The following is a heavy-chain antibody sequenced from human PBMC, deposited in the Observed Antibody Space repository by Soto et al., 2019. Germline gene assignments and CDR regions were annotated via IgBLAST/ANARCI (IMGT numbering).Heavy chain of an antibody. V-gene: IGHV3-66*01. D-gene: IGHD5-12*01. Sequence: GGSRRLSCAASGFTVSSSNMRWVRQAPGKGLEWVSLIYSGGSTYYADSVKGRFTISRDNSKNTLFLQMNSVRADDTAMYYCAKGRIYSAYGLTPVGYWGQGTLVTVSS. CDR1: GFTVSSSN. CDR2: IYSGGST. J-gene: IGHJ4*02. CDR3: AKGRIYSAYGLTPVGY.